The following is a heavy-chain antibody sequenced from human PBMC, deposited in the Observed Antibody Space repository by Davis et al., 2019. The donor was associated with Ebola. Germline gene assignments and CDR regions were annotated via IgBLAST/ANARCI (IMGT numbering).Heavy chain of an antibody. J-gene: IGHJ4*02. Sequence: GESLKISCEGSGFTFRSYAMTWVRQAPGKGLEWVSVISGRGGTTYYADSVKGRFTISRDNFKNMLYLQMNSLRAEDTALYFCAKDGWLDYYDGLTYWGQGALVTVSS. CDR2: ISGRGGTT. CDR1: GFTFRSYA. D-gene: IGHD3-22*01. V-gene: IGHV3-23*01. CDR3: AKDGWLDYYDGLTY.